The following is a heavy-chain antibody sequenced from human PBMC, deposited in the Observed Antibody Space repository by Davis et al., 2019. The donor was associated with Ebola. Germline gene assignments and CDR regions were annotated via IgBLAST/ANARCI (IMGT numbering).Heavy chain of an antibody. D-gene: IGHD6-13*01. CDR2: ISSSSSTI. CDR3: ARGAGYSSSWQDY. Sequence: GGSLRLSCAASGFTFSSYSMNWVRQAPGKGLEWVSYISSSSSTIYYADSVKGRFTISRDNSKNTLYLQMNSLRAEDTAVYYCARGAGYSSSWQDYWGQGTLVTVSS. V-gene: IGHV3-48*01. CDR1: GFTFSSYS. J-gene: IGHJ4*02.